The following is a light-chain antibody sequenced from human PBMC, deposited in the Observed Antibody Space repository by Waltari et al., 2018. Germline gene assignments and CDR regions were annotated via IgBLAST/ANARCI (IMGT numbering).Light chain of an antibody. V-gene: IGLV2-8*01. J-gene: IGLJ1*01. CDR1: ISDLSAYNF. CDR3: SSYAGSNNYV. Sequence: QSALIQPASVSGSPGQSINISCSGTISDLSAYNFVAWCQQHPGKPPKLIIFDVSKRPSGVPDRFSGSKSGNTASLTVSGLQAEDEADYYCSSYAGSNNYVFGTGTKV. CDR2: DVS.